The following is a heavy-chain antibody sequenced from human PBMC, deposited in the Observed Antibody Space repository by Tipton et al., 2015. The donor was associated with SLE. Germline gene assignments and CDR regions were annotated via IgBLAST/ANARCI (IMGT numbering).Heavy chain of an antibody. J-gene: IGHJ4*02. CDR2: MNPNSGDT. CDR3: ARTLRAARHFDY. V-gene: IGHV1-8*01. Sequence: QLVQSGADVKKPGASVKVSCKASGYTFTSYDINWVRQATGQGLEWMGWMNPNSGDTDYAQKFQGRVTMTRDTSITTAFMGLSSLTSEDTAVYYCARTLRAARHFDYWGQGTLVTVSS. D-gene: IGHD6-6*01. CDR1: GYTFTSYD.